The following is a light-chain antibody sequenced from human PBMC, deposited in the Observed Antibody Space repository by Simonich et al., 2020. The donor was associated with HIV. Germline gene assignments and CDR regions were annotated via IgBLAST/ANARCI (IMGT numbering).Light chain of an antibody. CDR1: RSVSNN. CDR3: QQYNNWPRT. V-gene: IGKV3-15*01. J-gene: IGKJ1*01. CDR2: GSS. Sequence: EIMMTQSPATLSVSPGERATLSCRASRSVSNNLAWYQQKPGQAPRLLIYGSSTRATSIPARFRCSGSGTEFILTITSMQSEDFEVYYCQQYNNWPRTFGQGTKVEIK.